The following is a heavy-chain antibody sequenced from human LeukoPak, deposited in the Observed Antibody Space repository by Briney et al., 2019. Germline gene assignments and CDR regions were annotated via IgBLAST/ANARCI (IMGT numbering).Heavy chain of an antibody. V-gene: IGHV3-23*01. CDR3: AKALWSGSYYVGVDFDY. CDR1: GFTFSSYA. D-gene: IGHD1-26*01. J-gene: IGHJ4*02. CDR2: ISGSGGST. Sequence: GRSLRLSCAASGFTFSSYAMHWVRQPPGKGLEWVSAISGSGGSTYYADSVKGRFTISRDNSKNTLYLQMNSLRAEDTAVYYCAKALWSGSYYVGVDFDYWGQGTLVTVSS.